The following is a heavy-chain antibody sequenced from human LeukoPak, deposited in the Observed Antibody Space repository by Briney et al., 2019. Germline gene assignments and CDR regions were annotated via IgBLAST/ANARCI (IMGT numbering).Heavy chain of an antibody. J-gene: IGHJ4*02. CDR2: IIPIFGTA. CDR1: GGTFSSYA. D-gene: IGHD3-22*01. CDR3: ARDQRDYYDSSGYYYLDDY. V-gene: IGHV1-69*13. Sequence: SVKVSCKASGGTFSSYAISWVRQAPGQGLEWMGGIIPIFGTANYAQKFQGRVTITADESTSTAYMELSSLRSEDTAVYYCARDQRDYYDSSGYYYLDDYWGQGTLVTVSS.